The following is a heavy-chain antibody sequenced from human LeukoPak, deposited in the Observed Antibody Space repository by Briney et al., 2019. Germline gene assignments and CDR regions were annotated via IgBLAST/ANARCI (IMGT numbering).Heavy chain of an antibody. CDR2: ISAYNGNT. CDR3: ARDHGRYDYVWGSYRRNWFDP. CDR1: GYTFTSYG. D-gene: IGHD3-16*02. V-gene: IGHV1-18*01. J-gene: IGHJ5*02. Sequence: ASVKVSCKASGYTFTSYGISWVRQAPGQGLEWMGWISAYNGNTNYAQKLQGRVTMTTDTSTSTAYMELRSLRSDDTAVYYCARDHGRYDYVWGSYRRNWFDPWGQGTLVTSPQ.